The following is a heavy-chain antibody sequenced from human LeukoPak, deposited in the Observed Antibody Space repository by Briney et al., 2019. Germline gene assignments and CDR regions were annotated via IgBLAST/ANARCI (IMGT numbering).Heavy chain of an antibody. D-gene: IGHD6-13*01. J-gene: IGHJ4*02. CDR2: ISYDGSRT. V-gene: IGHV3-30-3*01. CDR1: GFTFSSNA. Sequence: GGSLRLSCSASGFTFSSNAMHWVRQAPGKGLEWVADISYDGSRTYYADSVKDRFTISRDNSKNTLYLQMNSLRAEDTAVYYCAGYSSSWSSFDYWGQGTLVTVSS. CDR3: AGYSSSWSSFDY.